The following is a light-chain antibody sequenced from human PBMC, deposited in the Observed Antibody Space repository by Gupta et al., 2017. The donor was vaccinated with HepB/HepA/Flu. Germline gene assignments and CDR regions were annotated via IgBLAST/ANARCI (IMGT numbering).Light chain of an antibody. V-gene: IGKV3-15*01. CDR2: GAY. CDR1: QRVNSN. J-gene: IGKJ2*02. Sequence: ELVMTQSPATLSVSPGERATLTCRASQRVNSNLACDKQKPGQAPRLCIYGAYTRATGIPARVRGGGCGTEFSLTIRGLWSEDLSVYFCEKNNILLMCTFGQGTKVEIK. CDR3: EKNNILLMCT.